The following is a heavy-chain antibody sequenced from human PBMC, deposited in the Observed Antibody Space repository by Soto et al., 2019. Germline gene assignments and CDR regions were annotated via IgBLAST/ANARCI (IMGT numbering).Heavy chain of an antibody. CDR2: IRSKAYGGTT. D-gene: IGHD6-13*01. J-gene: IGHJ6*02. CDR1: GFTFGDYA. V-gene: IGHV3-49*04. Sequence: GGSLRLSCTASGFTFGDYAMSWVRQAPGKGLEWVGFIRSKAYGGTTEYAASVKGRFTISRDDSKSIAYLQMNSLKTEDTAVYYCTSGVGAATLPDGMDVWGQGT. CDR3: TSGVGAATLPDGMDV.